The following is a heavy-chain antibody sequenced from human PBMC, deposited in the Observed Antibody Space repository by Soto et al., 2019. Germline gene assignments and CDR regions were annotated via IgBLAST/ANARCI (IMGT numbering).Heavy chain of an antibody. V-gene: IGHV1-69*01. Sequence: QVQLVQSGAEVKKPGSSVKVSCKASGGTFSSYAISWVRQAPGQGLEWMGGIIPIFGTANYAQKFQGRVTITEDEATSTAYLELRSLRSEDTAVYYCARDSTVRPYYYDSSGYFRRDYWGQGTMVTVSS. D-gene: IGHD3-22*01. CDR2: IIPIFGTA. CDR3: ARDSTVRPYYYDSSGYFRRDY. CDR1: GGTFSSYA. J-gene: IGHJ4*02.